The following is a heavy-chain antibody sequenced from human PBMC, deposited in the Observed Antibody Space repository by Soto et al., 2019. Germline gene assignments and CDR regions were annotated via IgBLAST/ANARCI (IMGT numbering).Heavy chain of an antibody. J-gene: IGHJ3*01. CDR3: AKDLRYDILTGYYMGVGAFDV. D-gene: IGHD3-9*01. Sequence: QVQLVESGGGVVQPGRSLRLACVASGFTFSSYGMHWVRQAPGKGLEWVAVISYDGRNKYFADSVKGRFTIYRDNSKNTLFLQMSTLRVEDTAVYYCAKDLRYDILTGYYMGVGAFDVWGQGTVVTVSS. CDR1: GFTFSSYG. V-gene: IGHV3-30*18. CDR2: ISYDGRNK.